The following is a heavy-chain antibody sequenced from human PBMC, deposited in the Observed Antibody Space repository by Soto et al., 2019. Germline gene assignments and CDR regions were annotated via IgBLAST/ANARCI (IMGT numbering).Heavy chain of an antibody. Sequence: SETLSLTGTVYVGSFSGYSWSWIRQPPGKGLEWIGEINHSGSTNYNPSLKSRLTISVDTSKNQLSLRVRSVTAADTAVYHSARDWASHGMDIWGQGITVTVSS. CDR2: INHSGST. J-gene: IGHJ6*02. CDR3: ARDWASHGMDI. D-gene: IGHD3-16*01. V-gene: IGHV4-34*01. CDR1: VGSFSGYS.